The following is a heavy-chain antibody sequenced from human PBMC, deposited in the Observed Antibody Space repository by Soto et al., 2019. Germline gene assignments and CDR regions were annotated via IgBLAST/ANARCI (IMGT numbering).Heavy chain of an antibody. CDR2: IYHSGST. CDR3: ARHYCRGGSCYLDY. J-gene: IGHJ4*02. V-gene: IGHV4-59*08. D-gene: IGHD2-15*01. Sequence: SETLSLTCTVSGDSISSYYWSWIRQPPGKGLEWIGNIYHSGSTNYSPSLKSRVTISVDTSKNQFSLKLTSVTAADTAVYSCARHYCRGGSCYLDYWGQGTLVIVSS. CDR1: GDSISSYY.